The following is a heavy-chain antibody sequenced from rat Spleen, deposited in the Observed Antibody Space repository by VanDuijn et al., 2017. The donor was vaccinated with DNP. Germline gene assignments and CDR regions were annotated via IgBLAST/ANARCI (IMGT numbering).Heavy chain of an antibody. V-gene: IGHV5-27*01. CDR1: GFTFSNYG. J-gene: IGHJ2*01. Sequence: EVQLVESGGGAVQPGRSLKLSCAASGFTFSNYGMAWVRQAPKKGLEWVATISTSGGSTYYRDSVKGRFTISRDNAKSTLYLQMDSLRSEETATYYCTADIGRNWGQGVMVTVSS. CDR3: TADIGRN. CDR2: ISTSGGST. D-gene: IGHD1-12*02.